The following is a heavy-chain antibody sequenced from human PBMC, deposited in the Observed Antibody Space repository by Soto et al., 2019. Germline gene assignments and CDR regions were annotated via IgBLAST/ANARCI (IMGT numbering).Heavy chain of an antibody. CDR1: GFTFSNHY. V-gene: IGHV3-72*01. Sequence: GGSLRLSCVGSGFTFSNHYIDWVRQAPGEGLEWVGSTRNKANSYTTHYAASVKGKFTISRDDSKNSLYLQMNSLKTEDTAVYYCARSGSSTSCYDYWGQGTLVTVSS. D-gene: IGHD2-2*01. CDR3: ARSGSSTSCYDY. CDR2: TRNKANSYTT. J-gene: IGHJ4*02.